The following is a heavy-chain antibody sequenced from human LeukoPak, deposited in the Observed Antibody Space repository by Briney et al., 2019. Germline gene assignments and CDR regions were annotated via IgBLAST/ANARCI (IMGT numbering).Heavy chain of an antibody. V-gene: IGHV1-8*01. CDR2: MNPNSGNT. CDR1: GYTFTSYD. CDR3: ARGKRVVAAEWYYYYYGMDV. J-gene: IGHJ6*02. D-gene: IGHD2-15*01. Sequence: ASVKVSCKASGYTFTSYDINWVRQATGQGLEWMGWMNPNSGNTGYAQKFQGRVTMTRNTSISTAYMELSSLRSEDTAVYYCARGKRVVAAEWYYYYYGMDVWGRGTTVTVSS.